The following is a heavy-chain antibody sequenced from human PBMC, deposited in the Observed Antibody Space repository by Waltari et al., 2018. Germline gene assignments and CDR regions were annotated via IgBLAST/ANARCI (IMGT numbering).Heavy chain of an antibody. CDR1: GFTFSSHW. CDR3: ARESEFCSSSACNDGFDV. D-gene: IGHD2-2*01. Sequence: EGQLAESGGGLVQPGGSLRLSCAASGFTFSSHWMHWVRQAPGKGLVGGARVNVDGSAATYAASVRGRFTISRDNAKNTLYLQMNSLKVEDTAVYYCARESEFCSSSACNDGFDVWGQGTMVIVSS. V-gene: IGHV3-74*01. J-gene: IGHJ3*01. CDR2: VNVDGSAA.